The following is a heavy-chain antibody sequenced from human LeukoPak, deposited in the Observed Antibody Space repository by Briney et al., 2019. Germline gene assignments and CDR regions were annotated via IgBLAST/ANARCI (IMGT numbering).Heavy chain of an antibody. V-gene: IGHV3-74*01. CDR3: ARDPGYESWSPFWGGMDV. J-gene: IGHJ6*04. D-gene: IGHD3-3*01. CDR2: ITRDGSST. CDR1: GFTFSRSW. Sequence: GGSLRLSCAASGFTFSRSWMHWVRQAPGKGLVWVSRITRDGSSTTYADSVKGRLTTSRDNAKNTLYLQMDSLRDDDTAVYYCARDPGYESWSPFWGGMDVWGNGTTVIVSS.